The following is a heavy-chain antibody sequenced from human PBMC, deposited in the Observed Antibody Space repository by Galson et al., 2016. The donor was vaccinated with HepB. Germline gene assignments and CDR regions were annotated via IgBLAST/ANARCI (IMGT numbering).Heavy chain of an antibody. CDR3: ARGPLIAEAGVY. D-gene: IGHD6-13*01. CDR1: GFTFSSYS. J-gene: IGHJ4*02. CDR2: ISSSSSTR. V-gene: IGHV3-48*01. Sequence: SLRLSCAASGFTFSSYSMNWVRQAPGKGLEWVSYISSSSSTRYYADSVKGRFTISRDNAKNSLHLQINSLRAEDTAVYYCARGPLIAEAGVYWGQGTLVTVSS.